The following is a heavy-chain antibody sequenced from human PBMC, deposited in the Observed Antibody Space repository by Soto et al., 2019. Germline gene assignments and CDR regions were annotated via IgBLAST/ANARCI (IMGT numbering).Heavy chain of an antibody. V-gene: IGHV1-18*01. J-gene: IGHJ6*02. D-gene: IGHD3-3*01. CDR2: ISAYNGNT. Sequence: QVPLVQSGAEVKKPGASVKVSCKASGYTFTSYGISWVRQAPGQGLEWMGWISAYNGNTNYAQKLQGRVTMTTDTSTSTAYMELRSLRSDDTAVYYCARDTYYDFWSGYYPQGYYYYGMDVWGQGTTVTVSS. CDR3: ARDTYYDFWSGYYPQGYYYYGMDV. CDR1: GYTFTSYG.